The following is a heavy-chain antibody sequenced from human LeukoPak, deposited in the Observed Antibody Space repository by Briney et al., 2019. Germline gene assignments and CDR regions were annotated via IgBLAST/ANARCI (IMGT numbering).Heavy chain of an antibody. CDR3: AREEMATSAGYAY. CDR2: INSDGSST. Sequence: GGSLRLSCAASGFTFSSYWMHWVRRAPGKGLVWVSRINSDGSSTSYADSVKGRFTISRDNAKNTLYLQMDSLRAEDTAVYYCAREEMATSAGYAYWGQGTLVTVSS. CDR1: GFTFSSYW. V-gene: IGHV3-74*01. D-gene: IGHD5-24*01. J-gene: IGHJ4*02.